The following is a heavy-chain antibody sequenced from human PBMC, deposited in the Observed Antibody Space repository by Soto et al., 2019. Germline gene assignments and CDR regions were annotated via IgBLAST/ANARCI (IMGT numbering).Heavy chain of an antibody. CDR3: ARIQGSGITGTTGWFDP. V-gene: IGHV1-46*03. CDR2: INPSGGST. Sequence: QVQLVQSGAEVKKPGASVKVSCKASGYTFTSYYMHWVRQAPGQGLEWMGIINPSGGSTSYAQKFQGRVTMTTDTSTSTVYMELSSLRSEDTAMYYCARIQGSGITGTTGWFDPWGQGTLVTVSS. CDR1: GYTFTSYY. J-gene: IGHJ5*02. D-gene: IGHD1-20*01.